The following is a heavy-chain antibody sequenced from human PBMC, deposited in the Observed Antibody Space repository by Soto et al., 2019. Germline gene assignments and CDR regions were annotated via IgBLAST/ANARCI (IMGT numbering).Heavy chain of an antibody. CDR3: AREDCTNGVCYNWFDP. CDR1: GDSVSSNSAA. CDR2: TYYRSKWYN. D-gene: IGHD2-8*01. J-gene: IGHJ5*02. V-gene: IGHV6-1*01. Sequence: SQTLSLTCAISGDSVSSNSAAWNWIRQSPSRGLEWLGRTYYRSKWYNDYAVSVKSRITINPDTSKNQFSLQLNSVTPEDTAVYYCAREDCTNGVCYNWFDPWGQGTLVTVSS.